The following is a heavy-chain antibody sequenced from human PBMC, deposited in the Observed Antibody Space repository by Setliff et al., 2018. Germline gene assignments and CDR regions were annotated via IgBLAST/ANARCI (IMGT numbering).Heavy chain of an antibody. Sequence: ASVKVSCKASGHRFTDYFLHWVRQAPGQGLEWMGWINPNSGDTHSAQKFQGRVTMTRDTSINTAYMELSSLTSDDTAFYYCVRSGKFGMRFWFDQWGLGTLVTVSS. CDR2: INPNSGDT. D-gene: IGHD1-26*01. CDR1: GHRFTDYF. J-gene: IGHJ5*02. CDR3: VRSGKFGMRFWFDQ. V-gene: IGHV1-2*02.